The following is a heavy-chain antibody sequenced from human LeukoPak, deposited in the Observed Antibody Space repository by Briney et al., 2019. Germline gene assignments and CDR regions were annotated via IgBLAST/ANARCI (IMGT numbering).Heavy chain of an antibody. CDR2: IIPIFGTA. V-gene: IGHV1-69*05. Sequence: ASVKVSCKASGGTFNSFAISWVRQAPGQGLEWMGGIIPIFGTANYAQKFQGRVTITRDASASTTYMELSSLRSEDTAVYFCARETFGSSRPSDYWGQGTLVTVSS. CDR1: GGTFNSFA. D-gene: IGHD2/OR15-2a*01. CDR3: ARETFGSSRPSDY. J-gene: IGHJ4*02.